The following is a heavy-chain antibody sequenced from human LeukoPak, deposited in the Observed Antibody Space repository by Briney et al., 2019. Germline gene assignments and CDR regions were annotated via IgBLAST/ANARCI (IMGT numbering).Heavy chain of an antibody. CDR2: INPNSGGT. CDR3: ARGGCSSTSCYWRNNWFDP. J-gene: IGHJ5*02. Sequence: ASVKVSCKASGYTFTGYYMHWVRQAPGQGLEWMGWINPNSGGTNYVQKSQGRVTMTRDTSISTAYMELSRLRSDDTAVYYCARGGCSSTSCYWRNNWFDPWGQGTLVTVSS. D-gene: IGHD2-2*01. CDR1: GYTFTGYY. V-gene: IGHV1-2*02.